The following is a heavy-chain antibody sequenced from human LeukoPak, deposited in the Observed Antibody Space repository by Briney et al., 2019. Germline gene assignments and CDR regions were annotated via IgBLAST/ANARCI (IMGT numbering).Heavy chain of an antibody. CDR1: GFTFSSYA. J-gene: IGHJ5*02. CDR2: ISYDGSNK. CDR3: ARDHKYSSGRFDL. Sequence: GGSLRLSCAASGFTFSSYAMHWVCQAPGKGLEWVAVISYDGSNKYYADSVKGRFTISRDNSKNTLYLRMNSLRAEDTAVYYCARDHKYSSGRFDLWGQGTLVTVSS. D-gene: IGHD6-25*01. V-gene: IGHV3-30-3*01.